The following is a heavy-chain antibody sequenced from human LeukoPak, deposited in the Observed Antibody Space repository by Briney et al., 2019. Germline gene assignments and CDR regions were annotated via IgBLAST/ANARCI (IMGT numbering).Heavy chain of an antibody. D-gene: IGHD3-22*01. CDR2: INPNSGGT. CDR1: GYTFTGYY. CDR3: ARRSSGYLRSFDY. Sequence: ASVKVSCKASGYTFTGYYMHWVRQAPGQGLEWMGWINPNSGGTNYAQKFQGWVTMTRDTSISTAYMELSRLRSDDTAVYYCARRSSGYLRSFDYWGQGTLVTVSS. J-gene: IGHJ4*02. V-gene: IGHV1-2*04.